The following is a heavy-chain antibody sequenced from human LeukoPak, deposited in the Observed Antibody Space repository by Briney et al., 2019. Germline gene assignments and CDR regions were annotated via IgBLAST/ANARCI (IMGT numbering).Heavy chain of an antibody. CDR1: GYTFTDYY. Sequence: ASVKVSCKTSGYTFTDYYLHWVRQAPGQGLEWVGWIHPNSGATHYAQKFQGRLTMTRDASISTVYMELTRLRSDDTAVYYCARDMGRYSGYDYDYWGQGTLVTASS. J-gene: IGHJ4*02. V-gene: IGHV1-2*02. CDR3: ARDMGRYSGYDYDY. CDR2: IHPNSGAT. D-gene: IGHD5-12*01.